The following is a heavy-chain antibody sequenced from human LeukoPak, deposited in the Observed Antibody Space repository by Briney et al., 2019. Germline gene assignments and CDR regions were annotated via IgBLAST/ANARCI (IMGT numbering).Heavy chain of an antibody. Sequence: GGSLRLSCAASGFTFSSYAMSWVRQAPGKGLEWVSAISGSGGSTYYADSVKGRSTISRDNSKNTLYLQMNSLRAEDTAVYYCAKDCGSYSSYFDYWGQGTLVTVSS. V-gene: IGHV3-23*01. CDR3: AKDCGSYSSYFDY. CDR2: ISGSGGST. D-gene: IGHD1-26*01. J-gene: IGHJ4*02. CDR1: GFTFSSYA.